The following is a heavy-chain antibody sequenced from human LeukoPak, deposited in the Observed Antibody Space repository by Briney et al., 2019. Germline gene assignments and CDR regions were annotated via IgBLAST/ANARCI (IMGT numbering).Heavy chain of an antibody. CDR1: GGTFSSYA. CDR3: ARDLGIAAAGI. D-gene: IGHD6-13*01. CDR2: IIPIFGTA. J-gene: IGHJ3*02. Sequence: ASVNVSCKASGGTFSSYAISWVRQAPGQGLEWMGGIIPIFGTANYAQKFQGRVTITADESTSTAYMELSSLRSEDTAVYYCARDLGIAAAGIWGQGTMVTVSS. V-gene: IGHV1-69*13.